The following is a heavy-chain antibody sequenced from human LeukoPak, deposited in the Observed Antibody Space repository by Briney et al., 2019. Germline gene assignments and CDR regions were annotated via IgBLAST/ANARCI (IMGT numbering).Heavy chain of an antibody. Sequence: GGSLRLSCAASGFTFSSYAMSWVRQAPGKGLEWASAISGSGGSTYYADSVKGRFTISRDNSKNTLYLQMNSLRAEDTAVYYCAKDRTYYYGSGSYPRGFDPWGQGTLVTVSS. J-gene: IGHJ5*02. CDR3: AKDRTYYYGSGSYPRGFDP. CDR2: ISGSGGST. CDR1: GFTFSSYA. D-gene: IGHD3-10*01. V-gene: IGHV3-23*01.